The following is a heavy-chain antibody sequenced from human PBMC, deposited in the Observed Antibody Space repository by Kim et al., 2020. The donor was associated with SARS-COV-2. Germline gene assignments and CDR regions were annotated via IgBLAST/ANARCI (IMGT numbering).Heavy chain of an antibody. V-gene: IGHV3-23*01. Sequence: GGSLGLSCAASGFTFSSFAMGWVRQAPGKGLEWVSTISGGGDNTHYADSVKGRFTISRDNSKNTLYLQMNSLRAEDTAVYYCDAADYWGQGTLVTVSS. CDR1: GFTFSSFA. CDR3: DAADY. CDR2: ISGGGDNT. D-gene: IGHD6-13*01. J-gene: IGHJ4*02.